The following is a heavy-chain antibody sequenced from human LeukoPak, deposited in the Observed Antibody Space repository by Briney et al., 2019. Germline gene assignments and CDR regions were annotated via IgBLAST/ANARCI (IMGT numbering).Heavy chain of an antibody. CDR2: IIPIFGTA. Sequence: GASVKVSCKASGGTFSSYAISWVRQAPGQGLEWMGGIIPIFGTANXXXXCXXXVTITADESTSTAYMELSSLRSEDTAVYYCARDHSXXXXPLDYWGQGTLVTVSS. J-gene: IGHJ4*02. D-gene: IGHD6-13*01. V-gene: IGHV1-69*13. CDR3: ARDHSXXXXPLDY. CDR1: GGTFSSYA.